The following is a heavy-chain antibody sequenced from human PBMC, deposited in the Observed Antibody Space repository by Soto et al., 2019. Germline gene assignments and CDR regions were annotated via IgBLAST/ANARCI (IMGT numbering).Heavy chain of an antibody. CDR3: ARGIVQGVDY. J-gene: IGHJ4*02. D-gene: IGHD2-21*01. V-gene: IGHV1-8*01. Sequence: QVQLLQSGAEVKKPGASVKVSCRASGYGFTSYDINWVRQATGQGLEWLGWMTPSTGNTGFAQKFQDRVIMTRNTAMNTAYMELNGLTSDDTAVYYCARGIVQGVDYWGQGSQVTVSS. CDR1: GYGFTSYD. CDR2: MTPSTGNT.